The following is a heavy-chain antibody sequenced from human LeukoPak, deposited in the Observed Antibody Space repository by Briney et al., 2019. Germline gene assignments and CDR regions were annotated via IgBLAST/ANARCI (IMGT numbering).Heavy chain of an antibody. J-gene: IGHJ1*01. Sequence: SETLSLTCTVSGGSISSYYWSWIRQPPGKGLEWIGHIYYRGSTNYNPSLKSRVSISVDTSKSQFSLKLSSVTAADTAVYYCGSSSWYPYFQYWGQGTLVTVSS. CDR1: GGSISSYY. CDR2: IYYRGST. D-gene: IGHD6-13*01. V-gene: IGHV4-59*08. CDR3: GSSSWYPYFQY.